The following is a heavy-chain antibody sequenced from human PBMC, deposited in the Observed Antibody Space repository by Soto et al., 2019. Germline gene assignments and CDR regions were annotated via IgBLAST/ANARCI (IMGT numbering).Heavy chain of an antibody. CDR2: IYSGGST. CDR1: GFTVSSNY. D-gene: IGHD3-3*01. J-gene: IGHJ4*02. CDR3: ASIAVYDFWSGSPPHDY. Sequence: GGSLRLSCAASGFTVSSNYMSWVRQAPGKGLEWVSVIYSGGSTYYADSVKGRFTISRDNSKNTLYLQMNSLRAEDTAVYYCASIAVYDFWSGSPPHDYWGQGTLVTVSS. V-gene: IGHV3-66*01.